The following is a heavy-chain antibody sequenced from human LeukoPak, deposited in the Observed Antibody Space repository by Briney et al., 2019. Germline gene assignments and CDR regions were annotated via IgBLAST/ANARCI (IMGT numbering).Heavy chain of an antibody. V-gene: IGHV1-69*05. D-gene: IGHD3-22*01. J-gene: IGHJ6*03. CDR3: ALVVIFPPYYYYYYMDV. CDR2: ITPIFGTA. CDR1: GGTFSSYA. Sequence: SVKVSCKASGGTFSSYAISWVRQAPGQGLEWMGGITPIFGTANYAQKFQGRVTITTDESTSTAYMELSSLRSEDTAVYYCALVVIFPPYYYYYYMDVWGKGTTVTVSS.